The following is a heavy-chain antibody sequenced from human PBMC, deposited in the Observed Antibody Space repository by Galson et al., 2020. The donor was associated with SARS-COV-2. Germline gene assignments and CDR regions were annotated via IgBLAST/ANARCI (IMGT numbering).Heavy chain of an antibody. D-gene: IGHD4-4*01. J-gene: IGHJ4*02. CDR1: GYTFTSYY. CDR3: ARDSQGGNDYNYLLF. Sequence: ASVKVSCKASGYTFTSYYIHWVRQAPGQGLEWMGNINPSGGGTTYAQKFQGRVTMTRDTSTSTVYMELSSLRSEDTAVYYCARDSQGGNDYNYLLFWGQGTLVTVSS. CDR2: INPSGGGT. V-gene: IGHV1-46*01.